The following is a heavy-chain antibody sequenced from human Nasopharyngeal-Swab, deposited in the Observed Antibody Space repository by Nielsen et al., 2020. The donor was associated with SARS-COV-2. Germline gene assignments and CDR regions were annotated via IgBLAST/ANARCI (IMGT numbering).Heavy chain of an antibody. J-gene: IGHJ1*01. D-gene: IGHD4-17*01. CDR1: GFTVSSNY. CDR3: ARDFLGGDSTN. CDR2: IFSGGST. V-gene: IGHV3-53*01. Sequence: GGSLRLSCEASGFTVSSNYMSWVRQAPGKGLEWVSVIFSGGSTFYADSVKGRFTISRDTSKNTLYLQMFSRRAEDTAVYYCARDFLGGDSTNWGQGTLVTVSS.